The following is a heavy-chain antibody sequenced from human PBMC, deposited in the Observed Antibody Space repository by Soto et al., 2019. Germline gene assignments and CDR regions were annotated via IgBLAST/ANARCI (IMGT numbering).Heavy chain of an antibody. CDR1: GFTFSSYA. CDR2: ISGSGGST. Sequence: EVQLLESGGGLVQPGGSLRLSCAASGFTFSSYAMSWVRQAPGKGLEWVSAISGSGGSTYYADSVKGRFTISRDNSKNTLYLQMNSLRAEDTAVYYRAKAQEGYCSGGSCGAFDIWGQGTMVTVSS. CDR3: AKAQEGYCSGGSCGAFDI. J-gene: IGHJ3*02. D-gene: IGHD2-15*01. V-gene: IGHV3-23*01.